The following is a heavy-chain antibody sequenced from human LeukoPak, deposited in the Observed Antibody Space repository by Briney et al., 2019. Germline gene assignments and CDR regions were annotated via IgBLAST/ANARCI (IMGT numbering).Heavy chain of an antibody. J-gene: IGHJ4*02. CDR1: EFTFSSYS. Sequence: TGGSLRLSCAASEFTFSSYSRNWVRQAPGKGLEWVSSISSSSSYIYYADSVKGRFTISRDNAKNSLYLQMNSLRAEDTAVYYCARDYGNPRHFDYWGQGTLVTVSS. V-gene: IGHV3-21*01. CDR3: ARDYGNPRHFDY. D-gene: IGHD4-11*01. CDR2: ISSSSSYI.